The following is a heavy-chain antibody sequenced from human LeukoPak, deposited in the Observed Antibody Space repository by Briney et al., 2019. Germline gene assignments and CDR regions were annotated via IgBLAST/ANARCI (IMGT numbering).Heavy chain of an antibody. J-gene: IGHJ4*02. Sequence: GGSLRLSCAASGFTFSSYWMSWVRQAPGKGLEWVANIKQGGSEKYYVDSVKGRFTISRDNAKNSLYLQMNSLRAEDTAVYYCARALGFYYDSSGFDYWGQGTLVTVSS. CDR3: ARALGFYYDSSGFDY. CDR2: IKQGGSEK. D-gene: IGHD3-22*01. CDR1: GFTFSSYW. V-gene: IGHV3-7*01.